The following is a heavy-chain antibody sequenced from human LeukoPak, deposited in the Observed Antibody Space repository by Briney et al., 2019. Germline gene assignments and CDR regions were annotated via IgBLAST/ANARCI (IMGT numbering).Heavy chain of an antibody. V-gene: IGHV3-33*01. D-gene: IGHD2-15*01. J-gene: IGHJ4*02. CDR3: ARDRGYCSGGTCYASFDH. CDR2: TWYDGSNK. CDR1: GFTFSSHN. Sequence: GGSLRLSCAASGFTFSSHNMHWVRQAPGKGLEWVTITWYDGSNKYYADSVKGRFTISRDNAKNSVYLQMNSLRAEDTAVYYCARDRGYCSGGTCYASFDHWGQGTLVTVSS.